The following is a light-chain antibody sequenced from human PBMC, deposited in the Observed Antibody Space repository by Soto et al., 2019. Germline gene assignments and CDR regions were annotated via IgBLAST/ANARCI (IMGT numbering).Light chain of an antibody. Sequence: SYELTQPPSVSVSPGQTASITCSGDKLGDKYASWYQQKPGQSPVLVIYQNTRRPSGIPERFSGSSSGNTATLTISGTQAVDEADYYCLAWDSGTGVFGTGTKLTVL. CDR2: QNT. CDR1: KLGDKY. CDR3: LAWDSGTGV. V-gene: IGLV3-1*01. J-gene: IGLJ1*01.